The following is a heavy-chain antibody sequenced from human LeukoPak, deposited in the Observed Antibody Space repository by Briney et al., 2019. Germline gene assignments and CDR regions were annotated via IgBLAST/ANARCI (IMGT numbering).Heavy chain of an antibody. V-gene: IGHV1-8*03. CDR3: ARGERLKGSWYGVLGYYFDY. Sequence: GASVKVSCKASGYTFTSYDINWVRQATGQGLEWMGWMNPNSGNTGYAQKFQGRVTITRNTSISTAYIELSSLRSEDTAVYYCARGERLKGSWYGVLGYYFDYWGQGTLVTVSS. CDR2: MNPNSGNT. J-gene: IGHJ4*02. D-gene: IGHD6-13*01. CDR1: GYTFTSYD.